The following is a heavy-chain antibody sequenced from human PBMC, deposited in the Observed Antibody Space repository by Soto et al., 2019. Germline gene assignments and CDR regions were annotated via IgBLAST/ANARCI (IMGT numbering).Heavy chain of an antibody. CDR3: AQAIFDFWSGYWSPSLDF. V-gene: IGHV1-2*02. J-gene: IGHJ4*02. Sequence: QVQLVQSGAEVKKPGASVKVSCKASRYTFTSYYIHWVRQAPGQGLEWMGWINPNNGYTKYTQKFQGRVTVTRDTSITTAFLELTRLQSDDTAVYYCAQAIFDFWSGYWSPSLDFWGQGTLVTVSS. CDR1: RYTFTSYY. CDR2: INPNNGYT. D-gene: IGHD3-3*01.